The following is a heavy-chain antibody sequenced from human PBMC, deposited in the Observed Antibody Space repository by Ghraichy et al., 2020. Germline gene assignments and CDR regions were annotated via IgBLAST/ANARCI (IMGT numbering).Heavy chain of an antibody. CDR2: VYYHRYT. J-gene: IGHJ4*02. CDR3: ARQRIFTMNQGAPNDY. Sequence: SQTLSLTCTVSGNSISSSNYYWAWIRQPPGRGLEWIGSVYYHRYTFYNPSLKSRVTISVDTSKNQFSLEVTSVTAADTAVYYCARQRIFTMNQGAPNDYWGQGTLVTVSS. D-gene: IGHD3-10*01. CDR1: GNSISSSNYY. V-gene: IGHV4-39*01.